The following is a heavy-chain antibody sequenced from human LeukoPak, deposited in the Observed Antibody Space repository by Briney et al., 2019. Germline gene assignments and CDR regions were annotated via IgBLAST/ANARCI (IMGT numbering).Heavy chain of an antibody. V-gene: IGHV4-39*07. Sequence: SETLSLTCTVSGASISSTIYYWGWIRQPPGKGLEWIGSVFYSENTYYNPSLKSRVTISVDMSKNQFSLNLNSVTAADTAVYFCASGPWVTPFDYWGQGTLVPVSS. J-gene: IGHJ4*02. CDR2: VFYSENT. D-gene: IGHD2-21*02. CDR1: GASISSTIYY. CDR3: ASGPWVTPFDY.